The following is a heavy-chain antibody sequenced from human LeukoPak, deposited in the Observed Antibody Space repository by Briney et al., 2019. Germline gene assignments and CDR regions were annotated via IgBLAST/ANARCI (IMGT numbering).Heavy chain of an antibody. CDR3: ARENQYVLDY. J-gene: IGHJ4*02. CDR2: IYNSGST. D-gene: IGHD1-14*01. Sequence: PSETLFLTCTVSGGSISSYYWNWIRQPTGKGLEWIGRIYNSGSTNYDPSLKSRATMSVDTSKNELSLKLSSVTAADTAVYYCARENQYVLDYWGQGTLVTVSS. V-gene: IGHV4-4*07. CDR1: GGSISSYY.